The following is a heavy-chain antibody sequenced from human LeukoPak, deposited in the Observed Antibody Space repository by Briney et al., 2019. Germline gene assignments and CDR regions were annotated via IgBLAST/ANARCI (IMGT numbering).Heavy chain of an antibody. CDR1: GYTFTGYY. J-gene: IGHJ6*03. V-gene: IGHV1-2*02. Sequence: ASVKVSCKASGYTFTGYYMHWVRQAPGQGLEWMGWINPNSGGTNYAQKFQGRVTMTRDTSISTAYMELSRLRSDDTAVYYCARARTGTTPYYYYYCMDVWGKGTTVTVSS. CDR2: INPNSGGT. D-gene: IGHD1-14*01. CDR3: ARARTGTTPYYYYYCMDV.